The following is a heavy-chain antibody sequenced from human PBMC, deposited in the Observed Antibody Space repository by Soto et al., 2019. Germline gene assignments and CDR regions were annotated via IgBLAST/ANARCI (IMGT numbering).Heavy chain of an antibody. CDR2: ISSISSTI. CDR3: VRGGAFKIDY. D-gene: IGHD3-16*01. CDR1: GFTLSSYS. V-gene: IGHV3-48*02. J-gene: IGHJ4*02. Sequence: EVQLVESGGRLVQPGGSLRLSCAASGFTLSSYSMNWARRAPGKGLEWVSYISSISSTIYYADSVKGRFTISRDNAKNSLYLQMNSLRDEDTAVYYCVRGGAFKIDYWGQGTLVTVSS.